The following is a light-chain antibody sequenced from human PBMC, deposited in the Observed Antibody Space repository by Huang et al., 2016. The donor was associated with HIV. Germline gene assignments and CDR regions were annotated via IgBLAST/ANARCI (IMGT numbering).Light chain of an antibody. Sequence: EVVLTQSPGTLSLSPGERATLSCRASQSVSSSYLAWYQQKPGQSPRLLIYGASNRATGIPNRCSGSGSATDFTLTISRLEPEDFAVYYCQQYGSSPTLTFGGGTRVEIK. CDR3: QQYGSSPTLT. V-gene: IGKV3-20*01. J-gene: IGKJ4*01. CDR1: QSVSSSY. CDR2: GAS.